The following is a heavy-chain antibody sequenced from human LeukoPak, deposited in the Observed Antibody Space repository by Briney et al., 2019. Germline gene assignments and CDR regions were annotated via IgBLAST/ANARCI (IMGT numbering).Heavy chain of an antibody. V-gene: IGHV4-4*07. CDR2: IYTSGST. J-gene: IGHJ6*03. D-gene: IGHD4-17*01. CDR3: ARTAGALGYYYMDV. Sequence: SETLSLTCTVSGGSISNQYWTWIRQPAGKGLEWIGRIYTSGSTNYNPSLKSRVTMSVDTSKNQFSLKLSSVTAADTAVYYCARTAGALGYYYMDVWGKGTTVTISS. CDR1: GGSISNQY.